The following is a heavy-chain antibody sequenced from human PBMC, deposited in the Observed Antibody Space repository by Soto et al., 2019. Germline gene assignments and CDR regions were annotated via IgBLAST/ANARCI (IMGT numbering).Heavy chain of an antibody. Sequence: EVQLVESGGGLVQPGRSLRLACAASGFTFDDYAMHWVRQGPGKGLELVSGISWNSGRIDYADSVKGRFTISRYNAKKSLYLQMNSLRGADTALYYCAKDIREYGSGWTYFVNWGQGTLVTVSS. CDR3: AKDIREYGSGWTYFVN. D-gene: IGHD6-19*01. CDR1: GFTFDDYA. CDR2: ISWNSGRI. J-gene: IGHJ4*02. V-gene: IGHV3-9*01.